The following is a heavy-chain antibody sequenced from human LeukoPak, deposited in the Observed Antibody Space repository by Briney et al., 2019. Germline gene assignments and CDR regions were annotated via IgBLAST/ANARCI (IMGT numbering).Heavy chain of an antibody. D-gene: IGHD1-26*01. CDR3: TTARERRGDTFDY. Sequence: PGGALRLSCAASGFTFSNAWMSWVRQAPGKGLEWVGRIKSKTDGGTTDYAAPVKGRFTISRDDSKNTLYLQMNSLKIEDTAVYYCTTARERRGDTFDYGGQGTLVTVSS. V-gene: IGHV3-15*01. CDR1: GFTFSNAW. CDR2: IKSKTDGGTT. J-gene: IGHJ4*02.